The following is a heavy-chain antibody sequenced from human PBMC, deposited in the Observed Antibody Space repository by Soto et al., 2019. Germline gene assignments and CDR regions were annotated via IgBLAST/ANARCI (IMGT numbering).Heavy chain of an antibody. V-gene: IGHV4-34*01. CDR2: INHSGST. CDR1: GGSFSGYY. Sequence: SETLSLTCAVYGGSFSGYYWSWIRQPPGKGLEWIGEINHSGSTNYNPSLKSRVTISVDTSKNQFSLKLSSVTAADTAVYYCARGDTYDSSGYYSSDWFDPWGQGTLVTVSS. D-gene: IGHD3-22*01. CDR3: ARGDTYDSSGYYSSDWFDP. J-gene: IGHJ5*02.